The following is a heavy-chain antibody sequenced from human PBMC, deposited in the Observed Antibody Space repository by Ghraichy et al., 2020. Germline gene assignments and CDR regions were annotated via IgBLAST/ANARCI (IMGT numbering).Heavy chain of an antibody. Sequence: GESLNISCAASGFTFSGYAISWVRQAPGKGLEWVSAISGSGGRTYYADSVKGRFTISRDNSKNTFYLQLNSLRAEDTAVYYCAKDRGVMVLPFDHWGHGTLVTVSS. CDR3: AKDRGVMVLPFDH. J-gene: IGHJ4*01. V-gene: IGHV3-23*01. D-gene: IGHD3-16*01. CDR2: ISGSGGRT. CDR1: GFTFSGYA.